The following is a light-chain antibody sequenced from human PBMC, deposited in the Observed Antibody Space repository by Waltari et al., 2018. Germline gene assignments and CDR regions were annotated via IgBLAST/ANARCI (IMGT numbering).Light chain of an antibody. CDR3: QQRSNWPIT. CDR1: QSVLSY. J-gene: IGKJ5*01. V-gene: IGKV3-11*01. Sequence: EIVLKQSPATLSLSPGERATLPCRPSQSVLSYLAWYQQRPGQAPRLLIYDASISAPGMPARVSGSGSGTDFTLTISSLEPEDFSVYHCQQRSNWPITFGQGTRLEIK. CDR2: DAS.